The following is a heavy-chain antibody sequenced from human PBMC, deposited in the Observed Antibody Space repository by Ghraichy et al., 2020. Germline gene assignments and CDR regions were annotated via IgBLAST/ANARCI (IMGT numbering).Heavy chain of an antibody. D-gene: IGHD3-22*01. Sequence: SETLSLTCAVSGYSISNDYYWGWIRQPPGKGLEWIGSIFHSGRTYHSPTLKSRVTISLDTSKNQFSLKLSSVTAADTAVYYCARLSSGSLGYFDYWGQGILVTVPS. CDR2: IFHSGRT. CDR1: GYSISNDYY. J-gene: IGHJ4*02. V-gene: IGHV4-38-2*01. CDR3: ARLSSGSLGYFDY.